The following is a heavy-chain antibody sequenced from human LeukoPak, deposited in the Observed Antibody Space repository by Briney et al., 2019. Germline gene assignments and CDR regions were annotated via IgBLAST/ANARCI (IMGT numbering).Heavy chain of an antibody. CDR2: ISASGRST. Sequence: PGGSLRLSCAASGFTLTTYAMGWVRQAPGKGLEWVSSISASGRSTYYADSAKGRFTISRDNSKNTLYLQMNSLRAEDTAVYYCARSDIVVVPAAFDCWGQGSLVTVSS. D-gene: IGHD2-2*01. CDR3: ARSDIVVVPAAFDC. V-gene: IGHV3-23*01. J-gene: IGHJ4*02. CDR1: GFTLTTYA.